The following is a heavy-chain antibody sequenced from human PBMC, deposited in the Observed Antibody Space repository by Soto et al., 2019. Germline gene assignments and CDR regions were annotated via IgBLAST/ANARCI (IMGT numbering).Heavy chain of an antibody. D-gene: IGHD3-22*01. CDR2: IYYGGSI. CDR3: TGAYYDIDGYVVDT. CDR1: GGSISSGY. J-gene: IGHJ5*02. V-gene: IGHV4-59*01. Sequence: SETLSLTCSVSGGSISSGYWTWIRQPPGKGLEWIGYIYYGGSINYNPALKSRVIISVDTAKNQFSLSLSSVTAADTAVYYCTGAYYDIDGYVVDTWGQGTSVTVSS.